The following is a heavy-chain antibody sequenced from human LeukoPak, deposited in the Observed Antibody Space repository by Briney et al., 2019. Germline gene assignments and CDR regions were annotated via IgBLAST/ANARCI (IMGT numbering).Heavy chain of an antibody. CDR2: INPNSGGT. Sequence: ASVKVSCKASGYTFTGYYMHWVRQAPGQGLEWMGWINPNSGGTNYAQKFQGRVTMTRDTSISTAYMELSRLRSDDTAVYYCARDNYCGGDCYPYYYYYYYMDVWGKGTTVTVSS. J-gene: IGHJ6*03. CDR3: ARDNYCGGDCYPYYYYYYYMDV. V-gene: IGHV1-2*02. D-gene: IGHD2-21*02. CDR1: GYTFTGYY.